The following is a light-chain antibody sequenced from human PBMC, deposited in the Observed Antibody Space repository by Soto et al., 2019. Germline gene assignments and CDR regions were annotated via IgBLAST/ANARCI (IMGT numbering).Light chain of an antibody. CDR1: QSLLYTSNNHNY. V-gene: IGKV4-1*01. CDR2: WAS. J-gene: IGKJ2*01. CDR3: QQYYGRPPHT. Sequence: DIVMTQSPDSLAVSLGERATINCKSSQSLLYTSNNHNYLAWYQQKPGQPPKLLVYWASTRESGVPDRFSASGSGKDFTLNISSLQAEDVAGYYCQQYYGRPPHTFGHGNKLEIK.